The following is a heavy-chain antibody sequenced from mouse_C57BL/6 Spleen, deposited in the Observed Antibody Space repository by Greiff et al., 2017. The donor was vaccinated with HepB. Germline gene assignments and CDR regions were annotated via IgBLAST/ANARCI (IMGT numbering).Heavy chain of an antibody. CDR3: AGYGSSYGFAY. D-gene: IGHD1-1*01. J-gene: IGHJ3*01. Sequence: QVQLQQPGAELVMPGASVKLSCKASGYTFTRYWMHWVKQRPGQGLEWIGEIDPSDSYTNYNQKFKGKSTLTVDKSSSTAYMQLSSLTSEDSAVYYCAGYGSSYGFAYWGQGTLVTVSA. V-gene: IGHV1-69*01. CDR2: IDPSDSYT. CDR1: GYTFTRYW.